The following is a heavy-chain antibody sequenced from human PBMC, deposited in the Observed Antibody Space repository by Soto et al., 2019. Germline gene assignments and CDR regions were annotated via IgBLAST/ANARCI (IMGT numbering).Heavy chain of an antibody. CDR2: NYYHGGT. CDR3: ARTVVLVAATPKFDY. Sequence: QVQLQESGPGLVKPSQTLSLICTVSGGSINSGGYYWSWIRQHPGKGLEWIGYNYYHGGTYYSPSLKSRVIISVDTSKNPFSLKLSSVTAADTAVYYCARTVVLVAATPKFDYWGQGTLVTVSS. D-gene: IGHD2-15*01. CDR1: GGSINSGGYY. J-gene: IGHJ4*02. V-gene: IGHV4-31*03.